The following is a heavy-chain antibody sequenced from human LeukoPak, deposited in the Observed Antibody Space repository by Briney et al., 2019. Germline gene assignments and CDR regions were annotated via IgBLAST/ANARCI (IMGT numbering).Heavy chain of an antibody. CDR2: ISYDGSNK. J-gene: IGHJ4*02. V-gene: IGHV3-30-3*01. Sequence: GGSLRLSCAASGFTFSSYAMHWVRQAPGKGLEWVAVISYDGSNKYYADSVKGRFTISRDNSKNTLYLQMDSLRAEDTAVYYCVRDMSTADLDHWGLGTLVTV. CDR1: GFTFSSYA. CDR3: VRDMSTADLDH. D-gene: IGHD5/OR15-5a*01.